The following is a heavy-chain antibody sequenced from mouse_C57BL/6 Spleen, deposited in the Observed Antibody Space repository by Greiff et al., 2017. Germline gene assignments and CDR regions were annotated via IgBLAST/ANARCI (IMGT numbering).Heavy chain of an antibody. CDR3: ARNGSYAMDY. Sequence: EVMLVESGGGLVKPGGSLKLSCAASGLTFSDYGMHWVRQDPEKGLEWVAYISSGRSTIYYADTVKGRFTISRDNAKNTLFLQMTSLRSEDTAMYYCARNGSYAMDYWGQGTSVTVSS. V-gene: IGHV5-17*01. J-gene: IGHJ4*01. CDR2: ISSGRSTI. CDR1: GLTFSDYG.